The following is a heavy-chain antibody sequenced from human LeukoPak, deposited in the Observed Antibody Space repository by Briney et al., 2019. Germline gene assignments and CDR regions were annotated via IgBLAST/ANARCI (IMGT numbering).Heavy chain of an antibody. J-gene: IGHJ4*02. Sequence: GGSLRLSCAASGFAFSSYAMSWVRQAPGKGLEWVSAISGSGGSTYYADSVKGRFTISRDNSKNTLYLQMNSLRAEDTAVYYCAKDMYHYGSGSSYYFDYWGQGTLVTVSS. V-gene: IGHV3-23*01. CDR1: GFAFSSYA. CDR3: AKDMYHYGSGSSYYFDY. D-gene: IGHD3-10*01. CDR2: ISGSGGST.